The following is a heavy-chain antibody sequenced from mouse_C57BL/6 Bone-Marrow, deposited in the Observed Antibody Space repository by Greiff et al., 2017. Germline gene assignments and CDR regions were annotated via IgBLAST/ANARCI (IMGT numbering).Heavy chain of an antibody. D-gene: IGHD1-1*01. Sequence: EVKLVESGEGLVKPGGSLKLSCAASGFTFSSYAMSWVRQTPEKRLEWVAYISRGGDYLSYADTVKGRFTISRDNARNTLYLQMSSLKSEDTAMYYCTRGYGSSLYAMDYWGQGTSVTVSS. CDR2: ISRGGDYL. CDR3: TRGYGSSLYAMDY. CDR1: GFTFSSYA. V-gene: IGHV5-9-1*02. J-gene: IGHJ4*01.